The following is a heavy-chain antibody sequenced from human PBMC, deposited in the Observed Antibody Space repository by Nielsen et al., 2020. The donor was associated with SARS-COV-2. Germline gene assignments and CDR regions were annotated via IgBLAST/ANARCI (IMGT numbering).Heavy chain of an antibody. D-gene: IGHD3-16*02. V-gene: IGHV3-49*03. CDR2: IRSKIYGETT. J-gene: IGHJ4*02. Sequence: GESLKISCTPSGFTFGDFAITWIRQAPGKGLEWLGVIRSKIYGETTEYAASVKGRFTISRDDSKNTLYLQMNSLKTEDTAVYYCTTDRYYDYVWGSYRLPDYWGQGTLVIVSS. CDR3: TTDRYYDYVWGSYRLPDY. CDR1: GFTFGDFA.